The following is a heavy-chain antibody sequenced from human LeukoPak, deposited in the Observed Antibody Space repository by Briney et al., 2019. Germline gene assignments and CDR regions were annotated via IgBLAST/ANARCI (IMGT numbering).Heavy chain of an antibody. CDR2: IYTSGST. CDR3: ARGQSYDFWSGLDALDI. J-gene: IGHJ3*02. D-gene: IGHD3-3*01. Sequence: SQTLSLTCTVSGGSISSGSYYWSWIRQPAGKGLEWIGRIYTSGSTNYNPSLKSRVTISVDTSKNQFSLKLSSVTAADTAVYYCARGQSYDFWSGLDALDIWGQGTMVTVSS. V-gene: IGHV4-61*02. CDR1: GGSISSGSYY.